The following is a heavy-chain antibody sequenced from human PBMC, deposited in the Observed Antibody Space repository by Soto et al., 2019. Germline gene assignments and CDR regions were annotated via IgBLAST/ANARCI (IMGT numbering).Heavy chain of an antibody. Sequence: PSETLSLTCNVRGDSGTSSRYFWSWLRQPPGKGLEWIGYVSNTGKTKYNPSLKSRVTMSVDTSKNQFSLKLTSVTAADTAVYFCARDWHLLPYYVINVWGQGTTVTVSS. J-gene: IGHJ6*02. CDR3: ARDWHLLPYYVINV. CDR1: GDSGTSSRYF. CDR2: VSNTGKT. V-gene: IGHV4-61*01.